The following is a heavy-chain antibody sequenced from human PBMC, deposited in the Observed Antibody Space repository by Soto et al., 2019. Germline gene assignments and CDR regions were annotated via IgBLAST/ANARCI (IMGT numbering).Heavy chain of an antibody. V-gene: IGHV3-30*04. CDR1: GFSFSTYA. CDR2: ISYDGSNA. Sequence: PGGSLRLSCTASGFSFSTYAMYWVRQAPGKGLERVAIISYDGSNAQYADSVKGRFTVARDNSKNTLYLQMHSLTAEDTAVYYCARDGGGFGELLLNSYDAFDLWGQGKLVTVSS. J-gene: IGHJ3*01. D-gene: IGHD3-10*01. CDR3: ARDGGGFGELLLNSYDAFDL.